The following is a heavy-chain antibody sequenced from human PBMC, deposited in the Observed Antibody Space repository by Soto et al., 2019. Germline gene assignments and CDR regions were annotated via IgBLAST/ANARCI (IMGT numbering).Heavy chain of an antibody. D-gene: IGHD2-21*02. CDR1: GGSISSYY. Sequence: AETLSLTCTVSGGSISSYYWSWIRQPPGKGLEWIGYIYYSGSTNYNPSLKSRVTISVDTSTSTAYMELRSLRSDDTAVYYCARAVELWVTPNDAFDIWGQGTMVTVSS. V-gene: IGHV4-59*01. CDR3: ARAVELWVTPNDAFDI. CDR2: IYYSGST. J-gene: IGHJ3*02.